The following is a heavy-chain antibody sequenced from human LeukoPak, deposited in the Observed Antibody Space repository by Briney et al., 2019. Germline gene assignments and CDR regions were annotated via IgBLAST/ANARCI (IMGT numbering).Heavy chain of an antibody. CDR3: ARDFAAMATVA. CDR2: IYSGGST. J-gene: IGHJ5*02. V-gene: IGHV3-53*04. Sequence: GGSLRLSCAASGFTFSSYVMSWVRQAPGKGLEWVSVIYSGGSTYYADSVKGRFTISRHNSKNTLYLQMNSLRAEDTAVYYCARDFAAMATVAWGQGTLVTVSS. CDR1: GFTFSSYV. D-gene: IGHD4-4*01.